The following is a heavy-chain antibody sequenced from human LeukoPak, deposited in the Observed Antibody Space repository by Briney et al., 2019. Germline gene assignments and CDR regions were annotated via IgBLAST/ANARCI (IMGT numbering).Heavy chain of an antibody. Sequence: ASVKVSCKASGYTFTSYGISWVRQAPGQGLEWMGGIIPIFGTANYAQKFQGRVTITTDESTSTAYMELSSLRSEDTAVYYCAGVPQLVVDYYYYYMDVWGKGTTVTVSS. CDR2: IIPIFGTA. J-gene: IGHJ6*03. CDR3: AGVPQLVVDYYYYYMDV. V-gene: IGHV1-69*05. CDR1: GYTFTSYG. D-gene: IGHD6-6*01.